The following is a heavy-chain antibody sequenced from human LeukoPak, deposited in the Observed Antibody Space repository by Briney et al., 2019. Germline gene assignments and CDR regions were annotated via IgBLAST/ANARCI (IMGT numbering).Heavy chain of an antibody. J-gene: IGHJ4*02. Sequence: SETLSLTCTVSGYSISSGYYWGWIRQPPGKGLEWIGSIYHSGSTYYNPSLKCRVTISVDTSKNQFSLKLSSVTAADTAVYYCARDLSTVLYYFDYWGQGTLVTVSS. CDR2: IYHSGST. CDR3: ARDLSTVLYYFDY. D-gene: IGHD4-11*01. V-gene: IGHV4-38-2*02. CDR1: GYSISSGYY.